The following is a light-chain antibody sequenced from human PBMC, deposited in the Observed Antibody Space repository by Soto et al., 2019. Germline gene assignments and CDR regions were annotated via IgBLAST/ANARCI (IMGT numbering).Light chain of an antibody. V-gene: IGKV3-20*01. CDR3: LQYGSSPWT. Sequence: EIVLTQSPGTLSLSPGERATLSCRASQSVSSSYLAWYQQKPGQAPSLLIYGASRRATGIPDRFSGSGSGTDFTLTISRLEPEDFAVYYCLQYGSSPWTFGQGTKVDIK. J-gene: IGKJ1*01. CDR1: QSVSSSY. CDR2: GAS.